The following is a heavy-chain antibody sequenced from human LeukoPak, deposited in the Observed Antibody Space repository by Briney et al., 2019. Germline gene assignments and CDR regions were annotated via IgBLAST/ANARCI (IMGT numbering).Heavy chain of an antibody. J-gene: IGHJ6*04. Sequence: PGGSLRLSCAASGFTFSDYYMSWIRQAPGKGLEWVSYISSSSSYTNYADSVKGRFTISRDNAKNSLYLQMNSLRAEDTAVYYCARETVHYGMDVWGKGTTVIVSS. V-gene: IGHV3-11*06. D-gene: IGHD2-21*02. CDR2: ISSSSSYT. CDR3: ARETVHYGMDV. CDR1: GFTFSDYY.